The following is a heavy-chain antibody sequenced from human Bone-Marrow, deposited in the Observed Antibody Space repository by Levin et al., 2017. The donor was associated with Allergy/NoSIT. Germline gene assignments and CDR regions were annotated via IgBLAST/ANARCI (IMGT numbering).Heavy chain of an antibody. V-gene: IGHV3-30-3*01. D-gene: IGHD1-7*01. CDR2: ISDDGSNK. Sequence: GGSLRLSCAASGFTFSGHAMHWVRQAPGKGLAWVAFISDDGSNKYYADSVRGRFTISRDNSKNTVYLQMNSLSAEDTAVYYCARGYSVEWELHFDNWGRGTLVTVSS. J-gene: IGHJ4*01. CDR1: GFTFSGHA. CDR3: ARGYSVEWELHFDN.